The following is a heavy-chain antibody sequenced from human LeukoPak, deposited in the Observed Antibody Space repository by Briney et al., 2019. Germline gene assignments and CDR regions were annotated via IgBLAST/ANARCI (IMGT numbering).Heavy chain of an antibody. Sequence: GGSLRLSCAASGFALSCCDMNWVRQAPGKGLEWVSSISSSSSYIYYADSVKGRFTISRDNAKNSLYLQMNSLRAEDTAVYYCAREGYCSSTSCYVAYYYYGMDVWGQGTTVTVSS. CDR1: GFALSCCD. CDR3: AREGYCSSTSCYVAYYYYGMDV. V-gene: IGHV3-21*01. J-gene: IGHJ6*02. CDR2: ISSSSSYI. D-gene: IGHD2-2*01.